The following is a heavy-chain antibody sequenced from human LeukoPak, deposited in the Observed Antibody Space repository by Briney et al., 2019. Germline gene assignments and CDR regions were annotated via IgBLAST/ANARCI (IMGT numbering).Heavy chain of an antibody. Sequence: GGSLRLSCAASGFTFSSYAMSWVRQAPGKGLEWVSAISGSGGSTYYADSVKGRFTISRDNSKNTLHLQMNSLRAEDTAVYYCAKVPYYDFWSGYAYYFDYWGQGTLVTVSS. CDR1: GFTFSSYA. CDR3: AKVPYYDFWSGYAYYFDY. J-gene: IGHJ4*02. D-gene: IGHD3-3*01. V-gene: IGHV3-23*01. CDR2: ISGSGGST.